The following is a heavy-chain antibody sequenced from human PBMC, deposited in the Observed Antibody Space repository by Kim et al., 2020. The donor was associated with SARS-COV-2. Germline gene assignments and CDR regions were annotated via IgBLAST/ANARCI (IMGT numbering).Heavy chain of an antibody. Sequence: GESLKISCKGSGYSFTSYWIGWVRQMPGKGLEWMGIIYPGDSDTRYSPSFQGQVTISADKSISTAYLQWSSLKASDTAMYYCARAPLAPGTGPPYWYFDLWGRGSLVTVSS. CDR3: ARAPLAPGTGPPYWYFDL. V-gene: IGHV5-51*01. CDR1: GYSFTSYW. J-gene: IGHJ2*01. CDR2: IYPGDSDT.